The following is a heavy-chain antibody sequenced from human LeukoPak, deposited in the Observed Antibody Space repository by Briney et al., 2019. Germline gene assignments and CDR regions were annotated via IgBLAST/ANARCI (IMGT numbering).Heavy chain of an antibody. CDR2: ISYDGSNK. Sequence: GRSLRLSCAASGFTFSNYPIHWVRQAPGKGLEWVALISYDGSNKYYADSVKGRFTISRDNAKKSQYLQMNSLRAEDTAVYYCAVGITAPGTFFDNWGQGTLVTVSS. D-gene: IGHD6-13*01. CDR3: AVGITAPGTFFDN. J-gene: IGHJ4*02. CDR1: GFTFSNYP. V-gene: IGHV3-30-3*01.